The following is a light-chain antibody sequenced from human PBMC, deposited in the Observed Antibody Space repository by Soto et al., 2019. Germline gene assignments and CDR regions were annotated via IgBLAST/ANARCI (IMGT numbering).Light chain of an antibody. V-gene: IGLV2-14*03. J-gene: IGLJ2*01. CDR3: SAYRRGIIV. CDR1: SSDVGNYIY. Sequence: QSALTQPASVAGSPGQSITISCTGTSSDVGNYIYVSWYQHHPHKAPKLMIYDVSNRPSGVSDRFSGSKSGNTASLTISGLQAEDEADYYCSAYRRGIIVFGGGTKLTVL. CDR2: DVS.